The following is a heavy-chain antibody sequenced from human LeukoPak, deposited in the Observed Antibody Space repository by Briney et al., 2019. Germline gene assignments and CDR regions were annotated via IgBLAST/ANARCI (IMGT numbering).Heavy chain of an antibody. V-gene: IGHV3-48*02. D-gene: IGHD3-9*01. CDR1: GFSFTDYP. CDR3: ATDQRYAFDY. CDR2: IRTTAEGAKYA. J-gene: IGHJ4*02. Sequence: GGSLRPSCATSGFSFTDYPMNWVRQAPGKGLEWISNIRTTAEGAKYAYYADSVKGRVTISRDDGKNTLYLHMNSLRDDDTAVYYCATDQRYAFDYWGQGILVTVSS.